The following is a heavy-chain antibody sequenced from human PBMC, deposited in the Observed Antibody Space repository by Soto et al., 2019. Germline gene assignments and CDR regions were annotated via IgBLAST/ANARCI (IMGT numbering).Heavy chain of an antibody. Sequence: SETLSLTCFVSGYSITAGGYYWSWIRHHPGKGLEWIGSFYSSGSTIYNPSLRSRVSISGDTSSNQFSMSLTSVTAADTARYYCARMYSSGSGWFHPWGQGTLVTVSS. CDR3: ARMYSSGSGWFHP. J-gene: IGHJ5*02. D-gene: IGHD6-19*01. CDR2: FYSSGST. V-gene: IGHV4-31*03. CDR1: GYSITAGGYY.